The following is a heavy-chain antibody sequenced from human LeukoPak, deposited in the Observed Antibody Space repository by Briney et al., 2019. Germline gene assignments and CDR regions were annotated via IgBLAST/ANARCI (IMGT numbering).Heavy chain of an antibody. CDR2: IYSGGST. V-gene: IGHV3-53*01. CDR3: AKSHRVVTPVAWFDP. D-gene: IGHD4-23*01. CDR1: GFTVSSNY. J-gene: IGHJ5*02. Sequence: GGSLRLSCAASGFTVSSNYMSWVRQAPGKGLEWVSVIYSGGSTYYADSVKGRFTISRDNSKNTLYLQMNSLRAEDTAVYYCAKSHRVVTPVAWFDPWGQGTLVTVSS.